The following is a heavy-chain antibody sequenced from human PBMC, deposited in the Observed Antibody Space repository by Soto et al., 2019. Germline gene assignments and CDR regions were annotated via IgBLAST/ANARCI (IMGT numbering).Heavy chain of an antibody. CDR3: AGGSGWISDT. CDR2: IKDDGGDE. V-gene: IGHV3-7*05. D-gene: IGHD6-19*01. J-gene: IGHJ5*02. Sequence: EVQLVESGGGLVQPGGSLRLSCAASGFTFSPYWMSWVRQAPGKGLEWVAIIKDDGGDELYLEAVRGRFTIYRDNAKKSLYLAMDCLRVEDTAVYYCAGGSGWISDTWGQGTLVTVSS. CDR1: GFTFSPYW.